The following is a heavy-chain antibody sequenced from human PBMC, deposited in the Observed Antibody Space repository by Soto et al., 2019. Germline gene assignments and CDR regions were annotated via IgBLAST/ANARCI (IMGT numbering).Heavy chain of an antibody. CDR2: ISAHNGNT. J-gene: IGHJ4*02. CDR3: ARGRYGDY. Sequence: QVHLVQSGAEVKKPGASVKVSCKGYGYAFTTYGITWVRQAPGQGLEWMGWISAHNGNTNYAQKLQGRVTVTRDTSTSTAYTELRSLTSDDTAVYYCARGRYGDYWGQGALVTVSS. CDR1: GYAFTTYG. V-gene: IGHV1-18*01. D-gene: IGHD1-1*01.